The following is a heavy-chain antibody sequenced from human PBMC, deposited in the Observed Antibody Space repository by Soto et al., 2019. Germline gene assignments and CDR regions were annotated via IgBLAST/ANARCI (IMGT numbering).Heavy chain of an antibody. V-gene: IGHV1-3*01. CDR1: GYTFTSYL. J-gene: IGHJ4*02. CDR2: INAGNGNT. Sequence: ASVKAFSKASGYTFTSYLSHWVRPAPGQRLEWMGWINAGNGNTKYSQKFQGRVTITRDKSASTAYMELSSLRSEDTAVYYCARRYYDSSGYPVGLDYWGQGTLVSVSS. CDR3: ARRYYDSSGYPVGLDY. D-gene: IGHD3-22*01.